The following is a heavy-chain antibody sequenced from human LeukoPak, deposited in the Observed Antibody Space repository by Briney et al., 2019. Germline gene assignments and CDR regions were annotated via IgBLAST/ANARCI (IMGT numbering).Heavy chain of an antibody. D-gene: IGHD2-15*01. CDR1: VGSISSGSYY. V-gene: IGHV4-61*02. J-gene: IGHJ5*02. CDR2: IYTSGST. CDR3: ARNVVVVAANWFDP. Sequence: SETLSLTCTVSVGSISSGSYYCSWIRQPAGKGLEWIGRIYTSGSTNYNPSLKSRVTISVDTSKNQFSLKLSSVTAADTAVYYCARNVVVVAANWFDPWGQGTLVTVSS.